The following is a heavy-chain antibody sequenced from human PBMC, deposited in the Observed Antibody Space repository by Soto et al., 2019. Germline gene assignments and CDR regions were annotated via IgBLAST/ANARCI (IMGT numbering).Heavy chain of an antibody. CDR2: ISSSSSTI. CDR3: AREYYYDSSGYLNWFDP. D-gene: IGHD3-22*01. Sequence: PGGSLRLSCAASGFTFSSYSMNWVRQAPGKGLEWVSYISSSSSTIYYADSVKGRFTISRDNAKNSLYLQMDSLRAEDTAVYYCAREYYYDSSGYLNWFDPWGQGTLVTVSS. V-gene: IGHV3-48*01. CDR1: GFTFSSYS. J-gene: IGHJ5*02.